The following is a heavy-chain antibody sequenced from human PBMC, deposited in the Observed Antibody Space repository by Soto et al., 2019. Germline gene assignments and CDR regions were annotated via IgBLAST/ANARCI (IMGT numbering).Heavy chain of an antibody. V-gene: IGHV3-23*01. J-gene: IGHJ5*02. Sequence: EVQLLESGGGLVQPGGSLRLSCAASGFTISTYAMSWVRQAPGKGLEWVSGISGSGHITYYADSVKGRFTISRDISKNTLYLQMSSLRAEDTAVYHCAKSLRTTVTTGFWFDPWAQGTLVTVSS. CDR2: ISGSGHIT. CDR3: AKSLRTTVTTGFWFDP. D-gene: IGHD4-17*01. CDR1: GFTISTYA.